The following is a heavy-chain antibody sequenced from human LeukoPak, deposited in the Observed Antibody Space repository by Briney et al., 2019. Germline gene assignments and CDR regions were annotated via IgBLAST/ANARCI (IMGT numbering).Heavy chain of an antibody. CDR2: ISTYNGNT. CDR1: GYTFTSYS. CDR3: ARVVTGTYRGDY. V-gene: IGHV1-18*01. Sequence: ASVKVSCKASGYTFTSYSIIWVRQAPGQGLEWMGWISTYNGNTNYAQKLQGRVTMTTDTSTSPAFMELRSLRSDDTAVYYCARVVTGTYRGDYWGQGTLVTVSS. J-gene: IGHJ4*02. D-gene: IGHD1-7*01.